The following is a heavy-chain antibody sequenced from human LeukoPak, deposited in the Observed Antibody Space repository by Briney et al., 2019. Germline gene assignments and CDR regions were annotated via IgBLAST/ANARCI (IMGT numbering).Heavy chain of an antibody. CDR2: ISYSGHT. J-gene: IGHJ3*02. V-gene: IGHV4-59*12. Sequence: SETLSLTCTVSGGSISSYYWSWIRQPPGKGLEWIGHISYSGHTNYNPPLKSRVTISVDTSKNQFSLRLSSVTAADTAVCYCARDTFYYDSGAYDDAFDMRGPGTTVTVSS. CDR3: ARDTFYYDSGAYDDAFDM. D-gene: IGHD3-22*01. CDR1: GGSISSYY.